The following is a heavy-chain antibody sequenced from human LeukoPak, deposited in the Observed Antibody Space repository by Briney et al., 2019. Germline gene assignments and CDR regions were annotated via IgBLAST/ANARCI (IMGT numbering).Heavy chain of an antibody. Sequence: ASVKVSCTAFGYNFISYYMHWVRQAPGQGLEWMGIINPSGGSTSYAQKFQDRVTMTRDTSMSTVYMELSSLKSEDTAVYYCAREDAVLVDAVRYYYYGMDVWGQGTTVTVSS. D-gene: IGHD2-8*01. CDR3: AREDAVLVDAVRYYYYGMDV. CDR2: INPSGGST. V-gene: IGHV1-46*01. J-gene: IGHJ6*02. CDR1: GYNFISYY.